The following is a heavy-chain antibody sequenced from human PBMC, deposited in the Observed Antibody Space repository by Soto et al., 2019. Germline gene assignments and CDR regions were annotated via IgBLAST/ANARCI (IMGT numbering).Heavy chain of an antibody. D-gene: IGHD6-6*01. CDR1: GGSISSGGYS. CDR2: IYHSGST. V-gene: IGHV4-30-2*01. CDR3: ARGPVRGIAARPTPFDY. Sequence: RSLTCAVSGGSISSGGYSWSWIRQPPGKGLEWIGYIYHSGSTYYNPSLKSRVTISVDRSKNQFSLKLSSVTAADTAVYYCARGPVRGIAARPTPFDYWGQGTLVTVSS. J-gene: IGHJ4*02.